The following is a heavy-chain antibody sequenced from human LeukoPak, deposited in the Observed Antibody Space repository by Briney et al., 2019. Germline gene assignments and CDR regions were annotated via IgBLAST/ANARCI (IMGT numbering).Heavy chain of an antibody. CDR3: ARTGAAGKKVPPWFDP. Sequence: PSETLSLTCAVYGGSFSGYYWSWIRQPPGKGLEWIGEINHSGSTNYNPSLKSRVTISVDTSKNQFSLKLSSVTAADTAVYYCARTGAAGKKVPPWFDPWGQGTLVTVSX. D-gene: IGHD6-13*01. V-gene: IGHV4-34*01. CDR1: GGSFSGYY. CDR2: INHSGST. J-gene: IGHJ5*02.